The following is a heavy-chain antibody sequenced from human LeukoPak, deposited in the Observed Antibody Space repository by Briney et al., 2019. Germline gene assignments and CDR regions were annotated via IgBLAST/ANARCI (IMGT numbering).Heavy chain of an antibody. V-gene: IGHV4-38-2*01. CDR3: ARQHDSYYYYYIDV. J-gene: IGHJ6*03. Sequence: SETLSLTCAVSGYSISNGYYWVCIRQPPGRGLEWIGSLYHSDSAYYNTSLRSRVSMSVDTSKNQFSLTLSFVTAADTDVYYCARQHDSYYYYYIDVWGSRTTVTVSS. CDR1: GYSISNGYY. CDR2: LYHSDSA.